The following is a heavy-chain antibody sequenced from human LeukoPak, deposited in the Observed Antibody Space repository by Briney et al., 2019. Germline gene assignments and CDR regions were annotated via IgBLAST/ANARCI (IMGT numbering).Heavy chain of an antibody. J-gene: IGHJ4*02. V-gene: IGHV4-59*01. CDR3: AREAPGIAVDY. Sequence: PSETLSLTCTVSGGSISSYYWSWIRQPPGKGLEWIGYIYYSGSTNYNPSLKSRVTISVDTSKNQFSLKLSSVTAADTAVYYFAREAPGIAVDYWGQGTLVTVSS. CDR2: IYYSGST. D-gene: IGHD6-19*01. CDR1: GGSISSYY.